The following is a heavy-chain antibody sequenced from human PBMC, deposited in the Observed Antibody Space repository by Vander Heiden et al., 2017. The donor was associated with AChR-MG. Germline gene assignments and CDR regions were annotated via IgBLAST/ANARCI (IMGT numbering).Heavy chain of an antibody. J-gene: IGHJ3*02. CDR3: AKGRVVGATRGAFDI. CDR2: ISGSGGST. Sequence: EVQLLESGGGLVQPGGSLRLSCAASAFTFSGYAMGWVRQAPGKGLEWVSAISGSGGSTYYADSVKGRFTISRDNSKNTLYLQMNSLRAEDTAVYYCAKGRVVGATRGAFDIWGQGTMVTVSS. V-gene: IGHV3-23*01. CDR1: AFTFSGYA. D-gene: IGHD1-26*01.